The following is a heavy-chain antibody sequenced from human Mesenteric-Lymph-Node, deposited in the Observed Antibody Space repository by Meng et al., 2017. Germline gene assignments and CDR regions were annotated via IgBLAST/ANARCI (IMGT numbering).Heavy chain of an antibody. V-gene: IGHV1-8*03. CDR2: MNPNSGNT. D-gene: IGHD3-9*01. CDR3: ASGFNYDILTGYYIRFDP. CDR1: GYTFTSYD. J-gene: IGHJ5*02. Sequence: ASVKVSCKASGYTFTSYDINWVRQATGQGLEWMGWMNPNSGNTGYAQKFQGRVTITRNTSISTAYMELSSLRSEDTAVYYCASGFNYDILTGYYIRFDPWGQRTLVTVS.